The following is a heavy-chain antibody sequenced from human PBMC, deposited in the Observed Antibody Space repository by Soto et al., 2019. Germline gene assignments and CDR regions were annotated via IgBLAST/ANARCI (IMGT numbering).Heavy chain of an antibody. J-gene: IGHJ4*02. V-gene: IGHV1-69*13. Sequence: ASVKVSCKASGGTFSTYAFSCVRQAPGQGLEWMGGIIPIFHTATYAQKFQGRVTITADESTSTSYMALSSLRSEDTAVYYCVHRRDGYNSAFFDYWGQGTLVTVSS. CDR3: VHRRDGYNSAFFDY. CDR1: GGTFSTYA. CDR2: IIPIFHTA. D-gene: IGHD5-12*01.